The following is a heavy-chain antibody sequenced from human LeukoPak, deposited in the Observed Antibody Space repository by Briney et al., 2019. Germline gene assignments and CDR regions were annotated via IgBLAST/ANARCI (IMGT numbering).Heavy chain of an antibody. CDR3: AGFWSGYPNYYYYMDV. V-gene: IGHV4-34*01. J-gene: IGHJ6*03. D-gene: IGHD3-3*01. CDR1: GGSFSGYY. Sequence: SETLSLTCAVYGGSFSGYYWSWIRQPPGQGREWIGEINHSGSTNYNPSLKSRVTISVDTSKNQFSLKLSSVTAADTAVYYCAGFWSGYPNYYYYMDVWGKGTTVTVSS. CDR2: INHSGST.